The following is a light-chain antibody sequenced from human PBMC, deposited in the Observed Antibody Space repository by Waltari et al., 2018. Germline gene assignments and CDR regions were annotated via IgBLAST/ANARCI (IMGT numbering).Light chain of an antibody. CDR1: SSDVGAYNY. CDR3: SSYTSGNTWV. V-gene: IGLV2-14*03. CDR2: DVR. Sequence: QSVLTQPASVSGSSGQSLTISCTGTSSDVGAYNYVSWYQQHPGKAPKIVIYDVRKRPSVVSARFSGSKSGNTASLTISGLQAEDEADYYCSSYTSGNTWVFGGGTKLTVL. J-gene: IGLJ3*02.